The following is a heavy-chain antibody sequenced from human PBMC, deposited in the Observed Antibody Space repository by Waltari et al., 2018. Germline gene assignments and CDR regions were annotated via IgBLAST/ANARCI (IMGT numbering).Heavy chain of an antibody. J-gene: IGHJ5*01. CDR3: AKGQEHYYDNSGSFVS. V-gene: IGHV1-2*06. CDR1: DYTFTGYY. D-gene: IGHD3-22*01. CDR2: INPNSGGT. Sequence: QVQLVQRGAEVKKPGASAQLSCTASDYTFTGYYLRWVRQAPGQGLEWMGRINPNSGGTNYAQKFQGRVTMTRDTSINTAYMELSRLRPDDTAVYYCAKGQEHYYDNSGSFVSWGQGTLVTVSS.